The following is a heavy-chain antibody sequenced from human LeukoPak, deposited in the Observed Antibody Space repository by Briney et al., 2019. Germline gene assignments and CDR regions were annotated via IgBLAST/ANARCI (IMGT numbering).Heavy chain of an antibody. Sequence: PGGSLRLSCAASGFTFSSYGMHWVRQAPGKGLEWVAVISCDGSNIYYADSVKGRFTISRDNSKNTLYLQMNSLRAEDTAVYYCAKDASDYYGSGSVPYYFDYWGQGTLVTVSS. D-gene: IGHD3-10*01. CDR1: GFTFSSYG. CDR3: AKDASDYYGSGSVPYYFDY. V-gene: IGHV3-30*18. CDR2: ISCDGSNI. J-gene: IGHJ4*02.